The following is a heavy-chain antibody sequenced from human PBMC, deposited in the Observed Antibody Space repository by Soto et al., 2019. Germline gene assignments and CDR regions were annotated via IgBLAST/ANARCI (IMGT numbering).Heavy chain of an antibody. CDR2: IDPGDSET. CDR1: GYTFTAYW. D-gene: IGHD6-13*01. V-gene: IGHV5-51*01. Sequence: LKISCKGSGYTFTAYWIAWVRQMPGKGLEWMGIIDPGDSETRYSPSFPGQVTMSADRSITTAYLQMTSLKASDTAMYYCARQLTAAADIDYGGQGTLVTDS. CDR3: ARQLTAAADIDY. J-gene: IGHJ4*02.